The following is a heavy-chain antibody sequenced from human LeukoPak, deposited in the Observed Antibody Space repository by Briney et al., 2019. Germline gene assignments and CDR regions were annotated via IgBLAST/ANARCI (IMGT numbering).Heavy chain of an antibody. D-gene: IGHD2/OR15-2a*01. J-gene: IGHJ4*02. Sequence: GGSLRLSCAASGLTFSSYAMSWVRQAPGKGLEWVSAISGSGDSTYNADSVKGRITISRDNAKNTLYLQINSLRAEDTAIYSCAKGVLSAHLDYWGQGTLVTVSS. CDR3: AKGVLSAHLDY. CDR1: GLTFSSYA. V-gene: IGHV3-23*01. CDR2: ISGSGDST.